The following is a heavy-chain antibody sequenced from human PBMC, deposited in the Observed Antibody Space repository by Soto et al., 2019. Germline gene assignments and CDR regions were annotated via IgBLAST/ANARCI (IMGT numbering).Heavy chain of an antibody. CDR1: GFTFSSYA. D-gene: IGHD1-26*01. Sequence: VQLLESGGGLVQPGGSLRLSCAAYGFTFSSYAMSWVRQAPGKGLEWVSAISGSGGSTYYADSVKGRFTISRDNSKNTLYLQMNSLRAEDTAVYYCAKLDYWELRFDYWGQGTLVTVSS. J-gene: IGHJ4*02. V-gene: IGHV3-23*01. CDR2: ISGSGGST. CDR3: AKLDYWELRFDY.